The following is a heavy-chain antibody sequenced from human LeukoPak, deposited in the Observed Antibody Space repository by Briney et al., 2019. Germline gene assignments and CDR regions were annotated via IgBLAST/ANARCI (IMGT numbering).Heavy chain of an antibody. Sequence: GGSLRLSCVASGFTFSRYWMHWVRQAARKGGGWVSRISGDGRNINCADSVSGPFTISRDNANNSLYLQMNTLRVEDTAVYYSTRDLMDYDVSTGLHHYYMDVWGQGSTVTVSS. J-gene: IGHJ6*02. CDR3: TRDLMDYDVSTGLHHYYMDV. D-gene: IGHD3-9*01. V-gene: IGHV3-74*01. CDR1: GFTFSRYW. CDR2: ISGDGRNI.